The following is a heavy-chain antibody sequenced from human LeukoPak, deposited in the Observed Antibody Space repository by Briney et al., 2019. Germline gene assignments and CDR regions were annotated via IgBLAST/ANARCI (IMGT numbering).Heavy chain of an antibody. V-gene: IGHV4-39*01. CDR3: ARGRKDHGGYFDY. J-gene: IGHJ4*02. D-gene: IGHD1-14*01. Sequence: SETLSLTCTVSGGSISSSSYYWGWIRQPPGKGLEWIGSIYYSGSTYYNPSLKSRVTISVDTSRNQFSLKLSSVTAADTAVYYCARGRKDHGGYFDYWGQGTLVTVSS. CDR2: IYYSGST. CDR1: GGSISSSSYY.